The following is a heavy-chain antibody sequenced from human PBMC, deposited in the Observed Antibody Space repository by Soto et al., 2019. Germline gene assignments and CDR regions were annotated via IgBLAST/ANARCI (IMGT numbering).Heavy chain of an antibody. D-gene: IGHD3-10*01. Sequence: GGSLRLSCAASGFTFSNYAMHWVRQAPGKGLEWVAVISYDGRNKYYADSVKGRFTISRDNSKNTLYLQVNSLRADDTAVYYCARNGSGNYYHFDYWGPGTLVTVS. J-gene: IGHJ4*02. CDR2: ISYDGRNK. CDR1: GFTFSNYA. CDR3: ARNGSGNYYHFDY. V-gene: IGHV3-30*04.